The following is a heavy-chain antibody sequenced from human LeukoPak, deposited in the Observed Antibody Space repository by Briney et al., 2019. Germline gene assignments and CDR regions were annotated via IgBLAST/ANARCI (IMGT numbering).Heavy chain of an antibody. CDR3: ARGGVLLWFRELFDY. Sequence: SETLSLTCAVYGGSFSGYYWSWIRQPRGMGLERIGEINHSGSTNYNPSLKSRVTISVDTSKNQFSLKLSSVTAADTAVYYCARGGVLLWFRELFDYWGQGTLVTVSS. CDR1: GGSFSGYY. D-gene: IGHD3-10*01. V-gene: IGHV4-34*01. CDR2: INHSGST. J-gene: IGHJ4*02.